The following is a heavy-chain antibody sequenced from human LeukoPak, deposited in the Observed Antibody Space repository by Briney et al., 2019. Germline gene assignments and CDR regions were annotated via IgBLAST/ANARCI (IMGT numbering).Heavy chain of an antibody. V-gene: IGHV4-39*07. J-gene: IGHJ4*02. CDR1: GDSISSSSYY. CDR3: ARGFTGLVVHPIAN. Sequence: KASETLSLTCTVSGDSISSSSYYWGWIRQPPGKGLEWIGSIYFGGSTFYNPSLKSRGTISVDRSRNQFSLKLSSVTAADTAVYYCARGFTGLVVHPIANWGQGTLVTVSS. D-gene: IGHD3-22*01. CDR2: IYFGGST.